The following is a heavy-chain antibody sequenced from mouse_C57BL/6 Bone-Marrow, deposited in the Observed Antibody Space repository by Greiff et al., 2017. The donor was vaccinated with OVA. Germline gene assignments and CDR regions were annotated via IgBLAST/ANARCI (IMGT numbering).Heavy chain of an antibody. Sequence: QVQLQQSGAELMKPGASVKLSCKATGYTFTGYWIEWVKQRPGHGLEWIGEILPGSGSTNYNEKFKGKATFTADTSSNTAYMQLSSLTTEDSAVYYCARERATVVATGPFDYWGQGTTLTVSS. CDR1: GYTFTGYW. CDR3: ARERATVVATGPFDY. J-gene: IGHJ2*01. D-gene: IGHD1-1*01. CDR2: ILPGSGST. V-gene: IGHV1-9*01.